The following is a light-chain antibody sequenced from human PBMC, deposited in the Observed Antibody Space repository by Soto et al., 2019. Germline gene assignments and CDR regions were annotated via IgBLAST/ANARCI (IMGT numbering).Light chain of an antibody. Sequence: IVLTQSPGILSLSPGERATLSCRASQTVISNYLAWYLQKPGQAPRLLIYGASTRAPGISDRFSGSGSGTDFTLTITRLEPEDFAMYYCQHYGSSPRTFGQGTKLEIK. CDR2: GAS. J-gene: IGKJ2*01. CDR1: QTVISNY. V-gene: IGKV3-20*01. CDR3: QHYGSSPRT.